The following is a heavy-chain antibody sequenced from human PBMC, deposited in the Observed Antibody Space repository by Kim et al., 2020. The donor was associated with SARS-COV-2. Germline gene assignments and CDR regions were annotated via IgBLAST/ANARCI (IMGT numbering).Heavy chain of an antibody. V-gene: IGHV4-59*08. D-gene: IGHD3-9*01. J-gene: IGHJ6*02. CDR2: IYYSGST. CDR1: GGSISSYY. CDR3: ARQLSYYDILTGPGSYYYGMDV. Sequence: SETLSLTCTVSGGSISSYYWSWIRQPPGKGLEWIGYIYYSGSTNYNPSLKSRVTISVDTSKNQFSLKLSSVTAADTAVYYCARQLSYYDILTGPGSYYYGMDVWGQGTTVTVSS.